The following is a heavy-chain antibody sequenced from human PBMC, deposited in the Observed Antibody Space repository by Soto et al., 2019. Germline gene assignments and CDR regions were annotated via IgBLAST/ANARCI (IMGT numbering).Heavy chain of an antibody. V-gene: IGHV1-69*02. CDR2: IIPILGIA. Sequence: SVKVSCKASGGTFSSYTISWVRQAPGQGLEWMGRIIPILGIANYAQKFQGRVTITADKSTSTAYMELSSLRSEDTAVYYCARVGYSGYDPLDYWGQGTLVTVSP. CDR1: GGTFSSYT. CDR3: ARVGYSGYDPLDY. D-gene: IGHD5-12*01. J-gene: IGHJ4*02.